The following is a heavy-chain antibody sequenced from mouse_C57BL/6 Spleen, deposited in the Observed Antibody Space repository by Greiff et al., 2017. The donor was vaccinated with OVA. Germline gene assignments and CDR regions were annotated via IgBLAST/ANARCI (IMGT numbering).Heavy chain of an antibody. Sequence: QVQLQQSGAELVRPGTSVKVSCKASGYAFTNYLIEWVKQRPGQGLEWIGVINPGSGGTNYNEKFKGKATLTADKSSSTAYMQLSSLTSEDSAVYFCARGRNWANDYWGQGTTLTVSS. CDR3: ARGRNWANDY. V-gene: IGHV1-54*01. CDR1: GYAFTNYL. D-gene: IGHD3-1*01. CDR2: INPGSGGT. J-gene: IGHJ2*01.